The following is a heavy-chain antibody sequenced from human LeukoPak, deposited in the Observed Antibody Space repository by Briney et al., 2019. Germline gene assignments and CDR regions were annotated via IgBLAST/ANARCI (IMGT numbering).Heavy chain of an antibody. CDR3: TSDPTCGGDCCEYFQY. V-gene: IGHV3-15*01. Sequence: AGSLRLSCAASGFTFSNAWMSWVRQAPGKGLEWVGRIKSKTDGGTTDYAAPVKGRFTISRDDSKNTLYLQMNSLKTEDTAVYYSTSDPTCGGDCCEYFQYLVQGTMVTVSS. CDR2: IKSKTDGGTT. D-gene: IGHD2-21*01. J-gene: IGHJ1*01. CDR1: GFTFSNAW.